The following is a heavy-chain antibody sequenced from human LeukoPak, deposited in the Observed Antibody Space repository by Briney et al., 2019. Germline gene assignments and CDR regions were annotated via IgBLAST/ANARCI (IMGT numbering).Heavy chain of an antibody. Sequence: SETLSLTCTVPGGSISSYYWSWIRQPPGKGLEWVGYIYYSGSTNYNPSLKSRVTISVDTSKNQFSLKLSSVTAADTAVYYCARDSPDATIGDHYYGMDVWGQGTTVTVSS. V-gene: IGHV4-59*01. CDR3: ARDSPDATIGDHYYGMDV. J-gene: IGHJ6*02. CDR1: GGSISSYY. CDR2: IYYSGST. D-gene: IGHD1-26*01.